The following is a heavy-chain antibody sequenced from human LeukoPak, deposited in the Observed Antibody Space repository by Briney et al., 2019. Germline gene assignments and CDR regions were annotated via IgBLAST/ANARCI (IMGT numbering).Heavy chain of an antibody. CDR3: ARDKDFGSGSYLYYFDY. V-gene: IGHV3-23*01. J-gene: IGHJ4*02. CDR2: ISGSGGST. CDR1: GFTFSSYA. Sequence: GGSLRLSCAATGFTFSSYAMSWVRQAPGKGLEWVSAISGSGGSTYYADSVKGRFTISRDNSKNTLYLQMNSLRAEDTAVYYCARDKDFGSGSYLYYFDYWGQGTLVTVSS. D-gene: IGHD3-10*01.